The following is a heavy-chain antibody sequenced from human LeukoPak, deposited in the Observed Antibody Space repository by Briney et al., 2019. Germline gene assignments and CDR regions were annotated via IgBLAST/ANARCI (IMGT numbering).Heavy chain of an antibody. CDR1: GFTFTSYA. D-gene: IGHD1-1*01. V-gene: IGHV3-23*01. CDR3: AKGSASWSTSPLDY. CDR2: ISAGGGTT. J-gene: IGHJ4*02. Sequence: PGGSLRLSCAASGFTFTSYAMSWVRQAPEKGLEWVSSISAGGGTTYYADSAKGRFTISRDNSKNALSLQMNSLRAEDTAVYYCAKGSASWSTSPLDYWGQGTLVTVSS.